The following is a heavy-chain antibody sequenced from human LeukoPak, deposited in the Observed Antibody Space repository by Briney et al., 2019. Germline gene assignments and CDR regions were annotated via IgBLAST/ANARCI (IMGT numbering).Heavy chain of an antibody. J-gene: IGHJ4*02. Sequence: SETLSLTCAVYGGSISDYYWTWIRQSPGKGLEWIGEINHSGSTNYNPSLKSRVVMSIDTSKTQFSLKLTSVTAADTGVYYCAREGATVAGKTSLDYWGQGTLVTVSS. CDR3: AREGATVAGKTSLDY. CDR1: GGSISDYY. V-gene: IGHV4-34*01. CDR2: INHSGST. D-gene: IGHD6-19*01.